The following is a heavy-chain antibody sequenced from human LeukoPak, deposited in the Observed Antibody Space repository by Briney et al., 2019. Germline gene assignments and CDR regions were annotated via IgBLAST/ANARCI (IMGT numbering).Heavy chain of an antibody. J-gene: IGHJ4*02. CDR1: GFTFSSYS. CDR3: ARDSARYFDPVDY. D-gene: IGHD3-9*01. Sequence: GGSLRLSCAASGFTFSSYSMTWVRQAPGKGLEWVSSISSSSSYIYYADSVKGRFTISRDNAKNSLYLQMNSLRAEDTAVYYCARDSARYFDPVDYWGQGTLVTVSS. V-gene: IGHV3-21*01. CDR2: ISSSSSYI.